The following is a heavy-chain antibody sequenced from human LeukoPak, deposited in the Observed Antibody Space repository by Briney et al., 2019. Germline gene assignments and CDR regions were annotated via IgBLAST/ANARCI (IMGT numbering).Heavy chain of an antibody. Sequence: GGSLRLSCAASGFTFSDYYMTWIRQAPGKGLEWVSYINSSGYTIYYADSVKGRFTISRDNAKNSLYLQMNSLRTEDTAVYCCARGPPYGSGKFGPFDYWGQGTLVTVSS. V-gene: IGHV3-11*01. CDR3: ARGPPYGSGKFGPFDY. D-gene: IGHD3-10*01. CDR1: GFTFSDYY. J-gene: IGHJ4*02. CDR2: INSSGYTI.